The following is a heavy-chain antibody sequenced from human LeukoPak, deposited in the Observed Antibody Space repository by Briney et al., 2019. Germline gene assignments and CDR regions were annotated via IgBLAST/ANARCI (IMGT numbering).Heavy chain of an antibody. Sequence: SETLSLTCTVSGGSISSSSYYWGWIRQPPGKGLEWIGSIYYSGSTYYNPSLKSRVTISVDTSKNQFSLKLSSVTAADTAVYYCARHASIAARHFDYWGQGTLVTVSS. CDR1: GGSISSSSYY. CDR3: ARHASIAARHFDY. D-gene: IGHD6-6*01. J-gene: IGHJ4*02. CDR2: IYYSGST. V-gene: IGHV4-39*01.